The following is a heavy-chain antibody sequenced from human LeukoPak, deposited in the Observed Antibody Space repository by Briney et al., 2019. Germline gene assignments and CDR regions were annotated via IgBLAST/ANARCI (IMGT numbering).Heavy chain of an antibody. CDR1: GGSISSGGYY. CDR2: IYYSGST. J-gene: IGHJ4*02. V-gene: IGHV4-30-4*01. CDR3: ARALADVDTAMFYTALFDY. Sequence: SETLSLTCTVSGGSISSGGYYWSWIRQPPGKGLEWIGYIYYSGSTYYNPSLKSRVTISVDTSKNQFSLKLSSVTAADTAVYYCARALADVDTAMFYTALFDYWGQGTLVTVSS. D-gene: IGHD5-18*01.